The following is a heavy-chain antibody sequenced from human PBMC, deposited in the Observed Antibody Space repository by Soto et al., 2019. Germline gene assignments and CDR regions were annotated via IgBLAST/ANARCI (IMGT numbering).Heavy chain of an antibody. V-gene: IGHV4-31*01. CDR1: GGSISSGGYY. Sequence: QVQLQESGPGLVKPSQTLSLTCTVSGGSISSGGYYWSWIRQHPGKGLEWIGYIYYSGSTYYNPSLKSPVTISVDTSKNQFSLKLSSVTAADTAVYYCARFTAMVTYFDYWGQGTLVTVSS. CDR2: IYYSGST. CDR3: ARFTAMVTYFDY. J-gene: IGHJ4*02. D-gene: IGHD5-18*01.